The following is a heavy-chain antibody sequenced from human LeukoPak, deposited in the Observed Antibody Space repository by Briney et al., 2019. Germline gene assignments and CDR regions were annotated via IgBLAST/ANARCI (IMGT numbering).Heavy chain of an antibody. V-gene: IGHV3-7*03. D-gene: IGHD2-8*01. CDR3: AKDSPDCTNGVCYRGPNWFDP. CDR2: IKQDGSEK. Sequence: GGSLRLSCAVSGFTFSSYWMSWVRQAPGKGLEWVANIKQDGSEKYYVDSVKGRFTISRDNAKNSLYVQMNSLRAEDTAVYYCAKDSPDCTNGVCYRGPNWFDPWGQGTLVTVSS. J-gene: IGHJ5*02. CDR1: GFTFSSYW.